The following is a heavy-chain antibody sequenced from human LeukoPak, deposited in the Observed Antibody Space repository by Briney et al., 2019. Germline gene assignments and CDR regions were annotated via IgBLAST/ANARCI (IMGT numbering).Heavy chain of an antibody. V-gene: IGHV5-51*01. CDR1: GYKLTNNW. D-gene: IGHD6-13*01. Sequence: GESLKISCKISGYKLTNNWSGWVRQVRGKLLEWVGLIYPGYSDGNDSPSFRGQVCLSVDASISTAYLHLSGLRASDTAIYYCVRFALSSSLDLWGQGTLVTVSS. J-gene: IGHJ5*02. CDR2: IYPGYSDG. CDR3: VRFALSSSLDL.